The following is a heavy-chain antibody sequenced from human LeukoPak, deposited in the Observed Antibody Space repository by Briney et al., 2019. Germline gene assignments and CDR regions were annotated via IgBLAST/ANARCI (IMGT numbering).Heavy chain of an antibody. D-gene: IGHD2-15*01. CDR1: GRSISSYY. CDR3: ARGYCSGGSCYSGWFDP. J-gene: IGHJ5*02. V-gene: IGHV4-59*01. Sequence: SETLSLTCTVSGRSISSYYWSWIRQPPGKGLEWIRYIYYSGSTNYNPSLKSRVTISVDTSKNQFSLKLSSVTAADTAVYYCARGYCSGGSCYSGWFDPWDQGTLVTVSS. CDR2: IYYSGST.